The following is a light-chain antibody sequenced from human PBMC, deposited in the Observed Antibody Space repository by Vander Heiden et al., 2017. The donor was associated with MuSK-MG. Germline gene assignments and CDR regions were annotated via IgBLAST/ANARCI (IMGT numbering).Light chain of an antibody. J-gene: IGKJ1*01. V-gene: IGKV3-20*01. Sequence: EIELTQSPGTLSLSPGECATLSCRASQTVSSSDLRLYQQRGGQAPRLLIYGAFIRATGIPARFSGSGSGTDFTLTISSLEPEDFAVYYCQQYGNYPRTFGQGTKVEIK. CDR1: QTVSSSD. CDR2: GAF. CDR3: QQYGNYPRT.